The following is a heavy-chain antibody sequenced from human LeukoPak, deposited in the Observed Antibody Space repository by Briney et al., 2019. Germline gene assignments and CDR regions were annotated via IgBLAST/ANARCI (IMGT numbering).Heavy chain of an antibody. J-gene: IGHJ4*02. CDR2: IIPIFGTA. V-gene: IGHV1-69*01. CDR1: GGTFSSYA. CDR3: ARGRTYYYGSGSYSPLDY. D-gene: IGHD3-10*01. Sequence: SVKVSCKASGGTFSSYAISWVRQAPGQGLEWMGGIIPIFGTANYAQKFQGRVTITADESTSTAYMELSSLRSEDTAVYYCARGRTYYYGSGSYSPLDYWGQGTLVPVSS.